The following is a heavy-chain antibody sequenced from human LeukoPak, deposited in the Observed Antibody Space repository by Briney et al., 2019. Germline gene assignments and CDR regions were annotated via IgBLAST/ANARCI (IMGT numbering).Heavy chain of an antibody. J-gene: IGHJ6*03. CDR3: TRVEETATTAAIIRKYSYYYYYMDV. Sequence: GGSLRLSCAASGFTFSTYRMSWVRQAPGKGLEWVANIKQDGSEKHYVDSVKGRFTIPRDNAKNSLYLQMSSLRAEDTAVYYCTRVEETATTAAIIRKYSYYYYYMDVWGKGNTVTVSS. D-gene: IGHD4-11*01. V-gene: IGHV3-7*01. CDR2: IKQDGSEK. CDR1: GFTFSTYR.